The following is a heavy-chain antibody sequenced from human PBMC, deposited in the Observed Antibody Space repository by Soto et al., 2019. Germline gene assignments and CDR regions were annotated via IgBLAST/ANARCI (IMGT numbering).Heavy chain of an antibody. CDR2: ISHTGST. V-gene: IGHV4-59*04. D-gene: IGHD3-10*01. J-gene: IGHJ5*02. CDR1: GGSISSYD. CDR3: DTGQYDSGSYPNWLVP. Sequence: TSETLSLTCTVSGGSISSYDWSWIRQPIGKALEWIGYISHTGSTYYNPSLTSRVTISLDRSQNQFSLRLSSVTAADTAVYFCDTGQYDSGSYPNWLVPWGQGTLVTVSS.